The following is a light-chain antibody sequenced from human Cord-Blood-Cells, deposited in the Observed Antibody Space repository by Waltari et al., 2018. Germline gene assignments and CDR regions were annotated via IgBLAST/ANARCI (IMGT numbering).Light chain of an antibody. J-gene: IGLJ1*01. CDR3: SSYTSSSTLV. Sequence: QSALTQPASVSGSPGQSITISCTGTISTVGGSDYVPWYQQHPGKAPKPMIYDVSNRPSGVSNCFSGSKSGNTASLTISGLQAEDEADYYCSSYTSSSTLVFGTGTKVTVL. CDR2: DVS. CDR1: ISTVGGSDY. V-gene: IGLV2-14*01.